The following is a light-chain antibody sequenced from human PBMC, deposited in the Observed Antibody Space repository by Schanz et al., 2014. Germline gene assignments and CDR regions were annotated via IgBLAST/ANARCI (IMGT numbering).Light chain of an antibody. V-gene: IGLV2-14*03. CDR3: SSYTSSNTVV. CDR1: GSDVGGYNY. J-gene: IGLJ3*02. CDR2: GVT. Sequence: QSALTQPASVSGSPGQSITISCTGTGSDVGGYNYVSWYQQHPGKAPKLIIYGVTNRPSGVSTRFSGSKSGNTASLTISGLQAEDEADYYCSSYTSSNTVVFGGGTKLTVL.